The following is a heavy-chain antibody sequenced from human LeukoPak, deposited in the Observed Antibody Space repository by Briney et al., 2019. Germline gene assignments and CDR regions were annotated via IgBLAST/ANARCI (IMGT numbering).Heavy chain of an antibody. CDR2: ISWVGGST. J-gene: IGHJ6*02. V-gene: IGHV3-43*01. CDR3: AKDKRFGELLSPSYGCYYGMDV. CDR1: GFTFDDYT. D-gene: IGHD3-10*01. Sequence: GGSLRLSCAAAGFTFDDYTMHWVRQAPGKGLEWDSLISWVGGSTYYADSVKGRFTISRDNSKNSLYLQMNSLRTEDTALYYCAKDKRFGELLSPSYGCYYGMDVWGQGTTVTVSS.